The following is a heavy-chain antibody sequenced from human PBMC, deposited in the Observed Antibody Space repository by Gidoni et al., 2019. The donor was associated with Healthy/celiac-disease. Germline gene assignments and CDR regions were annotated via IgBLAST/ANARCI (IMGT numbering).Heavy chain of an antibody. CDR1: GYTFTSYD. CDR3: ARGVRKKSARAYGMDV. Sequence: QVQLVQSGAEVKKPGASVKVSCKASGYTFTSYDINWVRQATGQGLEWMGWMNPNSGNTGYAQKFQGRVTITRNTSISTAYMELSSLRSEDTAVYYCARGVRKKSARAYGMDVWGQGTTVTVSS. CDR2: MNPNSGNT. V-gene: IGHV1-8*03. J-gene: IGHJ6*02. D-gene: IGHD6-6*01.